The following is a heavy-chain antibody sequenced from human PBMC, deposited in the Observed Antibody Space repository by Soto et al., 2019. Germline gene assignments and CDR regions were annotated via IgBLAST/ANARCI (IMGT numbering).Heavy chain of an antibody. Sequence: VQLVESGGDLVQPGGALRLSCAASGFTFSGHWMHWGRQVPGKGLEWVSRINTDGGSSAYADSVKGRFSISRDNAKNTLYLQMNGLRAEDTAVYYCAREAGYCSSTSCYRRAFDTWGQGTTVTVSS. CDR1: GFTFSGHW. J-gene: IGHJ3*02. V-gene: IGHV3-74*03. CDR2: INTDGGSS. CDR3: AREAGYCSSTSCYRRAFDT. D-gene: IGHD2-2*01.